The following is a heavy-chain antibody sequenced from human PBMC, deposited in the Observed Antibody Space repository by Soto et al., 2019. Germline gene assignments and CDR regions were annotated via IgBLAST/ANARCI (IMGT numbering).Heavy chain of an antibody. J-gene: IGHJ4*02. D-gene: IGHD3-22*01. CDR2: IWYDGSNK. CDR1: GFTFSSYG. Sequence: PGGSLRLSCAASGFTFSSYGMHWVRQAPGKGLERVAVIWYDGSNKYYADSVKGRFTISGDNSKNTLYLQMNSLRAEDTAVYYCVRADSSGYLFDYCGQGTLVTVSS. CDR3: VRADSSGYLFDY. V-gene: IGHV3-33*01.